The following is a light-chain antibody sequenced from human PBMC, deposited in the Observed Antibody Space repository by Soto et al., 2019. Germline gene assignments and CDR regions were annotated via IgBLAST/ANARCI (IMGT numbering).Light chain of an antibody. CDR3: QQYTNWPPIT. V-gene: IGKV3-15*01. CDR1: QSVSSN. Sequence: EIVLTKSPATLSLSPGERATLSCRASQSVSSNLAWYHQKPGQAPTILIYGASTRATGIPARFSSSGSATKFTLTISSLQSEDFAVDYCQQYTNWPPITFGEGTILDI. J-gene: IGKJ5*01. CDR2: GAS.